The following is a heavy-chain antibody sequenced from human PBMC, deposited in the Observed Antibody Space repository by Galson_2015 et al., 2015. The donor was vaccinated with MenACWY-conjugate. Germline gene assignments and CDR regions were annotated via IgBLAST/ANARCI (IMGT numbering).Heavy chain of an antibody. Sequence: SLRLSCAASGFTFSGYWMYWVRQAPGKGLVWVAHINRDGSSTSYADSVKGRFTISRDNAKNMLYLQMNSLRAEDTAVYYCARDPERGDGHVLDYWGQGTLVTVSS. CDR3: ARDPERGDGHVLDY. J-gene: IGHJ4*02. CDR2: INRDGSST. V-gene: IGHV3-74*01. CDR1: GFTFSGYW. D-gene: IGHD5-24*01.